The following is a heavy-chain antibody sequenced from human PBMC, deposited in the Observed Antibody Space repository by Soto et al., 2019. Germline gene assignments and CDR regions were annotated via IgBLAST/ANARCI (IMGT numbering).Heavy chain of an antibody. Sequence: PGGSLRLSCAASGFTFSSYAMHWVRQAPGKGLEWVAVISYDGSNKYYADSVKGRFTISRDNSKNTLYLQMNSLRAEDTAVYYCARDSHSFHFDYWGQGTLVTVSS. D-gene: IGHD4-4*01. J-gene: IGHJ4*02. CDR1: GFTFSSYA. CDR2: ISYDGSNK. V-gene: IGHV3-30-3*01. CDR3: ARDSHSFHFDY.